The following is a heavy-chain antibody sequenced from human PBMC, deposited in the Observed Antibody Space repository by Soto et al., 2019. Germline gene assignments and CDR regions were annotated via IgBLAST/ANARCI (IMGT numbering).Heavy chain of an antibody. CDR1: RCNFSMFG. D-gene: IGHD3-22*01. CDR3: AKDITYDSSAYDS. Sequence: HPGGSLRLSCAACRCNFSMFGVSWARQTPGKGLEWVSGISGGGNPTYYSDSVKGRFTISRDSAKNTLYLQMNSLRTEDTAVYYCAKDITYDSSAYDSWGQGTLVTVSS. CDR2: ISGGGNPT. V-gene: IGHV3-23*01. J-gene: IGHJ4*02.